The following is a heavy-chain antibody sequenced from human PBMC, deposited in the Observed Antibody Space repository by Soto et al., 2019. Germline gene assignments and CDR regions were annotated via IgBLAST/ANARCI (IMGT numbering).Heavy chain of an antibody. J-gene: IGHJ6*02. CDR2: ISSSSSYI. CDR1: GFTFSSYS. V-gene: IGHV3-21*01. CDR3: ARADYYYYGMDV. Sequence: GGSLRLSCAASGFTFSSYSMNWVRQAPGKGLEWVSSISSSSSYIYYADSVKGRFTVSRDNAKNSLYLQMNSLRAEDTAVYYCARADYYYYGMDVWGQGTTVTVSS.